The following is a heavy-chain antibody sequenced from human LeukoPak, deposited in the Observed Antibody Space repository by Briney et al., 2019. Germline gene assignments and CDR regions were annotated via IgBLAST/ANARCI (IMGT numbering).Heavy chain of an antibody. D-gene: IGHD3-9*01. CDR2: IYHSGST. V-gene: IGHV4-38-2*02. J-gene: IGHJ3*02. Sequence: KPSETLSLTCAVSGYSISSGYYWGWIRQPPGKGLEWIGSIYHSGSTYYNPSLKSRVTISVDTSKNQFPLKLSSVTAADTAVYYCARDGRYFDWLIVGYDIWGQGTMVTVSS. CDR1: GYSISSGYY. CDR3: ARDGRYFDWLIVGYDI.